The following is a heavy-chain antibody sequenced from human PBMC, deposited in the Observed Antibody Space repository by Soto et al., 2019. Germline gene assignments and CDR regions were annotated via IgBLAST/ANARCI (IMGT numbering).Heavy chain of an antibody. Sequence: SETLSLTCVVSGYSISSGYYWGWIRQPPGKGLERIGSIYHSGSTSYNPSLKSRVTISVDTSRNQFSLKLSSVSAADTAVYYCARDQYSSSHLVSAYWGQGALVTVSS. J-gene: IGHJ4*02. CDR1: GYSISSGYY. CDR2: IYHSGST. V-gene: IGHV4-38-2*02. CDR3: ARDQYSSSHLVSAY. D-gene: IGHD6-13*01.